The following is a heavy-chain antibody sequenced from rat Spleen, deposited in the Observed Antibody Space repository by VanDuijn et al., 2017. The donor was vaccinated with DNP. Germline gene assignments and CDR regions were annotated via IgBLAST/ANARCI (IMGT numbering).Heavy chain of an antibody. CDR2: ISFDGKVI. J-gene: IGHJ2*01. D-gene: IGHD1-5*01. V-gene: IGHV5-22*01. CDR3: GRAGYRDNYVDY. Sequence: EVQVVESGGGLVQPGRSLKLSCAASGFTFSDFFMAWVRRTPTKGLEWVAYISFDGKVIYYGDSVEGRFTISRDNAKSTLFLQMNSLRSEDMATYYCGRAGYRDNYVDYWGQGVMVTVSS. CDR1: GFTFSDFF.